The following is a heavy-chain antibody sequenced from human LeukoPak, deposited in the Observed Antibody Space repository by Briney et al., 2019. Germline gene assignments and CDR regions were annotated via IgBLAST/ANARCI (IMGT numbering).Heavy chain of an antibody. D-gene: IGHD6-6*01. CDR1: GGSISSGSYY. V-gene: IGHV4-61*02. J-gene: IGHJ6*02. CDR2: IYTSGST. CDR3: ARSLNLSSSFAYYYYYGMDV. Sequence: TLSLTCTVSGGSISSGSYYWSWIRQPAGKGLEWIGRIYTSGSTNYNPSLKSRVTISVDTSKNQFSLKLSSVTAADTAVYYCARSLNLSSSFAYYYYYGMDVWGQGTTVTVSS.